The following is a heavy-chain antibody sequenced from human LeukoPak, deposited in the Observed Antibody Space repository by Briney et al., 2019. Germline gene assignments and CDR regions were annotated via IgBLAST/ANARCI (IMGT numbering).Heavy chain of an antibody. Sequence: KSGGSLRLSCAASGFTFSSYAMSWVRQAPGKGLEWVSAISGSGGSTYYADSVKGRFTISRDNSKNTVYLQMNSLRAEDTAVYFCAKRILNAPRYFDYWGQGTLVTVSS. CDR3: AKRILNAPRYFDY. CDR2: ISGSGGST. V-gene: IGHV3-23*01. CDR1: GFTFSSYA. D-gene: IGHD3-3*02. J-gene: IGHJ4*02.